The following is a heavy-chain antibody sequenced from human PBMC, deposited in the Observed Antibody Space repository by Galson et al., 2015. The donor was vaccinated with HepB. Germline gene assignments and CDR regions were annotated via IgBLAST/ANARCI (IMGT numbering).Heavy chain of an antibody. CDR1: GFTFSDYY. J-gene: IGHJ1*01. Sequence: SLRLSCAASGFTFSDYYMSWIRQAPGKGLEWVSYISSRSNYINYADSVKGRVTISVDTSKNQFSLKLSSVTAADTAVYYCARSGWDYDSSGYRLEYFHRWGQGTLGTVSS. CDR2: ISSRSNYI. CDR3: ARSGWDYDSSGYRLEYFHR. D-gene: IGHD3-22*01. V-gene: IGHV3-11*03.